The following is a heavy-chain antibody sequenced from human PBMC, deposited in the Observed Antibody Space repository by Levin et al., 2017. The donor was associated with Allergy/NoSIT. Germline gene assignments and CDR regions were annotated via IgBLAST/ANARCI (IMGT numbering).Heavy chain of an antibody. V-gene: IGHV3-49*03. D-gene: IGHD1-26*01. CDR3: TRDISGKQLTTKSWSWFDP. J-gene: IGHJ5*02. CDR1: GFTFGDYA. Sequence: GESLKISCTASGFTFGDYAMSWFRQAPGKGLEWVGFIRSKAYGGTTEYAASVKGRFTISRDDSKSIAYLQMNSLKTEDTAVYYCTRDISGKQLTTKSWSWFDPWGQGTLVTVSS. CDR2: IRSKAYGGTT.